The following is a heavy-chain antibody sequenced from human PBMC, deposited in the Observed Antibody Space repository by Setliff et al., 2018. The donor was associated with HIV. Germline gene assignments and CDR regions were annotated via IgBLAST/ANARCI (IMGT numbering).Heavy chain of an antibody. CDR1: GGSIRSHY. CDR3: ARGRTQWPNYNYFDP. Sequence: SETLSLTCTVSGGSIRSHYWSWTRQPPGKRLEWIGYIYYSGSTNYNPSLKSRVTISVDTSKSQFSLKLSSLTAADTAVYYCARGRTQWPNYNYFDPWGLGTLVTVSS. CDR2: IYYSGST. D-gene: IGHD6-19*01. V-gene: IGHV4-59*08. J-gene: IGHJ5*02.